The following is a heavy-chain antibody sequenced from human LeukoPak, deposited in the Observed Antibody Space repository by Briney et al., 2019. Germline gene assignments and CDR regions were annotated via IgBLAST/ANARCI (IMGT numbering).Heavy chain of an antibody. Sequence: SVKVSCKASGGTFSSYAISWVRQAPGQGLEWMGRIIPILGIANYAQKLQGRVTMTTDTSTSTAYMELRSLRSDDTAVYYCARDLGGASSGYYYGFDYWGQGTLVTVSS. CDR2: IIPILGIA. CDR3: ARDLGGASSGYYYGFDY. CDR1: GGTFSSYA. J-gene: IGHJ4*02. D-gene: IGHD3-22*01. V-gene: IGHV1-69*04.